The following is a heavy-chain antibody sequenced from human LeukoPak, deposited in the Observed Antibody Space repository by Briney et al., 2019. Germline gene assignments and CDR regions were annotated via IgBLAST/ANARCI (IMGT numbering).Heavy chain of an antibody. CDR1: GFSVSRNY. J-gene: IGHJ4*02. Sequence: AGSLRLSCAASGFSVSRNYMTWVRQAPGEGLEWVSLIYSGGSTSYADSVKGRFTISRDNSKNTLYLQMNSLRAEDTAVYYCARKTDHQTGGDYWGQETRVTVSS. V-gene: IGHV3-66*01. CDR2: IYSGGST. D-gene: IGHD1-1*01. CDR3: ARKTDHQTGGDY.